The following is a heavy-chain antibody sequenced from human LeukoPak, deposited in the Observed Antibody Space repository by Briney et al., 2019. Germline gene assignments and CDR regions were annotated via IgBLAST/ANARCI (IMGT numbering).Heavy chain of an antibody. V-gene: IGHV4-61*02. Sequence: SETLFLTCTVSDDSINSRTYYWNWIRQPAEKGLEWIGRIYTSGSTNYNPSLKSRVTISVDTSKNQFSLKLSSVTAADTAVYYCARGPDASYYYGSGSQNPFPFDYWGQGTLVTVSS. CDR1: DDSINSRTYY. J-gene: IGHJ4*02. D-gene: IGHD3-10*01. CDR2: IYTSGST. CDR3: ARGPDASYYYGSGSQNPFPFDY.